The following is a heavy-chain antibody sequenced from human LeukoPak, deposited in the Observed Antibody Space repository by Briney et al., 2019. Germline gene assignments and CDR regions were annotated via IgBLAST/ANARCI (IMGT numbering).Heavy chain of an antibody. CDR3: ARVPRHPTPSRRRYFDY. D-gene: IGHD4-23*01. CDR1: GYTFTGYY. J-gene: IGHJ4*02. V-gene: IGHV1-2*02. Sequence: ASVKVSCKASGYTFTGYYMHWVRQAPGQGLEWMGWINPNSGGTNYAQKFQGRVTMTRDTSISTAYMELSRLRSDDTAVYYCARVPRHPTPSRRRYFDYWGQGTLVTVSS. CDR2: INPNSGGT.